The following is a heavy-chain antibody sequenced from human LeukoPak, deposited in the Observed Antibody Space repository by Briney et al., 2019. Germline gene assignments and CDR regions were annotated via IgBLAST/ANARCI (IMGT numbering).Heavy chain of an antibody. CDR3: ERVDAFDI. J-gene: IGHJ3*02. Sequence: SVKVSCKASGYTFTSYGISWVRQAPGQGLEWMGGIIPIFGTANYAQKFQGRVTITTDESTSTAYMELSSLRSEDTAVYYCERVDAFDIWGQGTMVTVSS. CDR1: GYTFTSYG. CDR2: IIPIFGTA. V-gene: IGHV1-69*05.